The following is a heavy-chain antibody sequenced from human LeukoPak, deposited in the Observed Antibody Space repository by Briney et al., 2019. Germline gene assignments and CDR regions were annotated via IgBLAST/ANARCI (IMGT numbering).Heavy chain of an antibody. V-gene: IGHV1-18*01. CDR3: ARDGLAFAFDI. CDR1: GYTFTSYG. J-gene: IGHJ3*02. Sequence: ASVRVSGKASGYTFTSYGISGGRQPLGQGLEGMGWFSAYNGTTNYAQKLQGRVTMTTDTSTSTAYMELRSLRSDDTAVYYCARDGLAFAFDIWGQGTMVTVSS. CDR2: FSAYNGTT. D-gene: IGHD3-22*01.